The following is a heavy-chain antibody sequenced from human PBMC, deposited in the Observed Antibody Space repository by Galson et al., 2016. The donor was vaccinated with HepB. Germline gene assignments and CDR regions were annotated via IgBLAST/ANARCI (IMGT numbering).Heavy chain of an antibody. Sequence: SLRLSCAASGFTFSSYSMAWVRQAPGKGLEWVSTISFSGDHTYYADSVKGRFTISRDNSKNTLFLEMSNLRTEDTAVFYCAKNPGNGGFDPWGQGTLVTVSS. D-gene: IGHD1-14*01. J-gene: IGHJ5*02. CDR3: AKNPGNGGFDP. V-gene: IGHV3-23*01. CDR1: GFTFSSYS. CDR2: ISFSGDHT.